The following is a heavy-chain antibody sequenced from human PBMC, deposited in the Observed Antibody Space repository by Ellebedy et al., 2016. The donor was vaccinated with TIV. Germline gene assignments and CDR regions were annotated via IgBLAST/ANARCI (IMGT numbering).Heavy chain of an antibody. Sequence: SETLSLXXAISGDSVSSNNAAWNWVRQSPSRGLEWLGRPFYRSKWYNDYAVSVKSRVTINTDTSKNQFSLQLNSVTPEDTAVYYCAREPAMIRGVVNVIDYWGQGTLVTVSS. CDR2: PFYRSKWYN. CDR3: AREPAMIRGVVNVIDY. J-gene: IGHJ4*02. V-gene: IGHV6-1*01. D-gene: IGHD3-10*01. CDR1: GDSVSSNNAA.